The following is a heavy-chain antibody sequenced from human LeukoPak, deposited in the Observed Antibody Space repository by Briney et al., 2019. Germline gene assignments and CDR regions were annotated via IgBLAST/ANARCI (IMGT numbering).Heavy chain of an antibody. D-gene: IGHD4-17*01. V-gene: IGHV1-18*01. Sequence: ASVKVSCKASGGTFSSYGISWVRQAPGQGLEWMGWISAYNGNTNYAQKLQGRVTMTTDTSTSTAYMELRSLRSDDTAVYYCARDSGWVKMTTVTIVDYWGQGTLVTVSS. CDR2: ISAYNGNT. CDR1: GGTFSSYG. J-gene: IGHJ4*02. CDR3: ARDSGWVKMTTVTIVDY.